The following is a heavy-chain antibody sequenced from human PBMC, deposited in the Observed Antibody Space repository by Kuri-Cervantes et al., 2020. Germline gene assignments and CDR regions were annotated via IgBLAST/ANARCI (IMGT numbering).Heavy chain of an antibody. CDR3: AKAAWGANDY. D-gene: IGHD3-16*01. J-gene: IGHJ4*02. CDR1: GFTFSSYG. CDR2: ISYDGSNK. V-gene: IGHV3-30*18. Sequence: GESLKISCAASGFTFSSYGMHWVRQAPGKGLEWVAVISYDGSNKYYADSVKGRFTISRDNSKNTLYLQMNSLRAEDTAVYYCAKAAWGANDYWGQGTLVTDS.